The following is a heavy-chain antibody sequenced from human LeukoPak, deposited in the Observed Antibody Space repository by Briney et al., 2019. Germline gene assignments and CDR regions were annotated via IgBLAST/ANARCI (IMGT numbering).Heavy chain of an antibody. CDR1: GSIFTSYW. V-gene: IGHV5-10-1*01. D-gene: IGHD4-17*01. CDR3: ARKHDYGDYGWFDP. J-gene: IGHJ5*02. Sequence: GASLLISCKGSGSIFTSYWISGGRPLAGKGQEGMGRIDTSDSYTNDSPSFQGHVTISADKSISTAYLQWSSLKASDTAMYYCARKHDYGDYGWFDPWGQGTLVTVSS. CDR2: IDTSDSYT.